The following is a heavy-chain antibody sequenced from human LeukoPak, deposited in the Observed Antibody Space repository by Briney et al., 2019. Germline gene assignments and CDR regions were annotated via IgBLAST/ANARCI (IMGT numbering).Heavy chain of an antibody. D-gene: IGHD2-15*01. V-gene: IGHV3-11*01. CDR1: GFTFSDYY. CDR2: ISSSGSTI. Sequence: GGSLRLSCAASGFTFSDYYMSWIRQAPGKGLEWVSYISSSGSTIYYADSVKGRFTISRDNAKNTLYLQMNSLRAEDTAVYYCARVGLRWYYYYGMDVWGQGTTVTVSS. J-gene: IGHJ6*02. CDR3: ARVGLRWYYYYGMDV.